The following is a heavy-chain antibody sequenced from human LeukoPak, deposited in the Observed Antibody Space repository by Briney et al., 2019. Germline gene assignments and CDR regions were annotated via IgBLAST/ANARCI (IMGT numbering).Heavy chain of an antibody. J-gene: IGHJ5*02. Sequence: SVKVSCKASGGTFSSYAISWVRQAPGQGLEWMGGIIPIFGTANYAQKFQGRVTITTDESTSTAYMEPSSLRSEDTAVYYCARDGRLAGATPSTAWFDPWGQGTLVTVSS. CDR2: IIPIFGTA. CDR3: ARDGRLAGATPSTAWFDP. CDR1: GGTFSSYA. V-gene: IGHV1-69*05. D-gene: IGHD1-26*01.